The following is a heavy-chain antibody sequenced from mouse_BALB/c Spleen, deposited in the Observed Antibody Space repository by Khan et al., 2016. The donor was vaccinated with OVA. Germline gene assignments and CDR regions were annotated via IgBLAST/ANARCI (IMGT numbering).Heavy chain of an antibody. CDR2: INPSNGYT. CDR3: VRDGAYHRNDGWFAY. V-gene: IGHV1-4*01. CDR1: GYTFTSYT. J-gene: IGHJ3*01. Sequence: QMQLEESEAELARPGASVKMSCKASGYTFTSYTIHWIKKRPGQGLEWIGYINPSNGYTNYNQKFKDKATLTTDKSSTTAYLQLSSLTSDDSAVYNCVRDGAYHRNDGWFAYWGQGTLVTVSA. D-gene: IGHD2-14*01.